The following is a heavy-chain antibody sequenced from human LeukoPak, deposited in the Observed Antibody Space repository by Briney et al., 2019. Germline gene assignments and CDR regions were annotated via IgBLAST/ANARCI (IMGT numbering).Heavy chain of an antibody. D-gene: IGHD3-10*01. J-gene: IGHJ4*02. CDR3: ARVRGERRNPENFDY. V-gene: IGHV1-2*02. CDR1: GYTFTGYY. Sequence: ASVKVSCKASGYTFTGYYMHWVRQAPGQGLEWMGWINPNSGGTNYAQKFQGRVTMTRDTSISTAYMELSRLRSDDTAVYYCARVRGERRNPENFDYWGQGTLVTVSS. CDR2: INPNSGGT.